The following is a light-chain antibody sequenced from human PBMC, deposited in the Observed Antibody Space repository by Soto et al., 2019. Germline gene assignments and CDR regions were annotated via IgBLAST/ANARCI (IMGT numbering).Light chain of an antibody. J-gene: IGKJ4*01. CDR1: QSVRSS. CDR3: QQRAGWPLT. V-gene: IGKV3-11*01. Sequence: EIVLTQSPATLSLSPGERATLSCRASQSVRSSLAWYQQKPGQAPRLLLYDASNRATGIPGRFSGSGSGTDFTLTISGLEPEDFAVYYCQQRAGWPLTFGGGTKVEIK. CDR2: DAS.